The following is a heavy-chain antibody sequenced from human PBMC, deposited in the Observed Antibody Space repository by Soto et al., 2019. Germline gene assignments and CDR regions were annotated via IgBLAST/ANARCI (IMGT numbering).Heavy chain of an antibody. CDR3: VRDHIYAFDM. Sequence: EVHLVESGVELVLPGGSLRLCCVASGFTFSSYSMNWVRQVPGKGLEWVSYIRGVSDVIYYADSVKGRFTISRDNAKNSLYLQMNSLRVEDTAVYYFVRDHIYAFDMWGQGTMVTVSS. CDR1: GFTFSSYS. D-gene: IGHD2-21*01. J-gene: IGHJ3*02. V-gene: IGHV3-48*01. CDR2: IRGVSDVI.